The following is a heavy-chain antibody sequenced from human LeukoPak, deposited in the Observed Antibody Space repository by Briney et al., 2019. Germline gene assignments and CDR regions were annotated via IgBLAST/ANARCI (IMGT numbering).Heavy chain of an antibody. J-gene: IGHJ4*02. D-gene: IGHD5-24*01. CDR3: AMSVEMPPIPSFDY. CDR1: GYSFTPHH. Sequence: ASVKVSCKTSGYSFTPHHVHWMRRAPGQGLELLGWVSAANNPEYSQKFQGRVVITRDASATTSYLELNSLRSEDTAVYYCAMSVEMPPIPSFDYWGQGTLVTVSS. V-gene: IGHV1-3*01. CDR2: VSAANNP.